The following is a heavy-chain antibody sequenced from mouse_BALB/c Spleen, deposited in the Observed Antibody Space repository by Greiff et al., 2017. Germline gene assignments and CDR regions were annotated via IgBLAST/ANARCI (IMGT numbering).Heavy chain of an antibody. D-gene: IGHD2-12*01. CDR2: IWGDGST. V-gene: IGHV2-6-7*01. CDR1: GFSLTGYG. J-gene: IGHJ4*01. CDR3: ARDRTTEYYAMDD. Sequence: QVQLQQSGPGLVAPSQSLSITCTASGFSLTGYGVNWVRQPPGKGLEWLGLIWGDGSTDYNSALKSRLSINTDNSKSKVFLKMNSLQTDDTARDYCARDRTTEYYAMDDWGQGTSVTVSS.